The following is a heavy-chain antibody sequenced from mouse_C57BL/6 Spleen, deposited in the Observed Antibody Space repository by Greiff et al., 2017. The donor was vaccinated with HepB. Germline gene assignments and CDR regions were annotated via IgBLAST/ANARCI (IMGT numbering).Heavy chain of an antibody. CDR2: INPNNGGT. V-gene: IGHV1-22*01. CDR1: GYTFTDYN. Sequence: EVQGVESGPELVKPGASVKMSCKASGYTFTDYNMHWVKQSHGKSLEWIGYINPNNGGTSYNQKFKGKATLTVNKSSSTAYMELRSLTSEDSAVYYCARENYDYDGEVYFDYWGQGTTLTVSS. J-gene: IGHJ2*01. D-gene: IGHD2-4*01. CDR3: ARENYDYDGEVYFDY.